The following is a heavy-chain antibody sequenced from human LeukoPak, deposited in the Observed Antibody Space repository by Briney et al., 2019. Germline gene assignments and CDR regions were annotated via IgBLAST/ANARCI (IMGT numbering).Heavy chain of an antibody. Sequence: ASVKVSCKASGYTFTTYPINWVRQAPGQGLEWMGWIDTNTGNPTYAQGFTGRFVFSLDTSVNTAYLQISSLKAEDTAVYYCARGGAYDSSGYLVDYWGQGTLVTVSS. CDR1: GYTFTTYP. D-gene: IGHD3-22*01. V-gene: IGHV7-4-1*02. CDR2: IDTNTGNP. CDR3: ARGGAYDSSGYLVDY. J-gene: IGHJ4*02.